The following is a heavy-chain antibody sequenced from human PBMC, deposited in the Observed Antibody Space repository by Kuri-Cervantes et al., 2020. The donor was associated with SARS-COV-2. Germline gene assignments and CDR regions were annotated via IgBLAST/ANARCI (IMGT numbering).Heavy chain of an antibody. CDR3: ARVQFLGAFDI. CDR1: GFKFSTFG. D-gene: IGHD1-1*01. Sequence: GGSLRLSCATSGFKFSTFGMHWVRQAPGKGLEWVAFIPYDGSKKYYADSVKGRFTISRDNAKNSLYLQMNSLRAEDTAVYYCARVQFLGAFDIWGQGTMVTVSS. J-gene: IGHJ3*02. V-gene: IGHV3-33*05. CDR2: IPYDGSKK.